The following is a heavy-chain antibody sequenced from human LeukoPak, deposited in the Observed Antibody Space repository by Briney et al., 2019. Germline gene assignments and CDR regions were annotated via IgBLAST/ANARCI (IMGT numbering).Heavy chain of an antibody. J-gene: IGHJ6*03. CDR2: IYYSGST. V-gene: IGHV4-39*07. Sequence: SETLSLTCTVSGGSISSSSYYWGWIRQPPGKGLEWIGSIYYSGSTYYNPSLKSRVTISVDTSKNQFSLKLSSVTAADTAVYYCARAGYSYGYGNNYYYYMDVWGKGTTVTISS. CDR3: ARAGYSYGYGNNYYYYMDV. D-gene: IGHD5-18*01. CDR1: GGSISSSSYY.